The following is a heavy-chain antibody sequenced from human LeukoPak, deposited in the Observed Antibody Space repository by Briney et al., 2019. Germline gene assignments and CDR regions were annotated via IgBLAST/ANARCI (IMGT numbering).Heavy chain of an antibody. CDR1: GFTFSSYW. D-gene: IGHD3-10*01. CDR3: AREHAEYYGSDPYWYYYYMDV. CDR2: INSDGSST. J-gene: IGHJ6*03. V-gene: IGHV3-74*01. Sequence: QPGGSLRLSCAASGFTFSSYWMHWVRQAPGKGLVWVSRINSDGSSTSYADSVKGRFTISRDNAKNTLYLQMNSLRAEDTAVYYCAREHAEYYGSDPYWYYYYMDVWGKGTTVTVSS.